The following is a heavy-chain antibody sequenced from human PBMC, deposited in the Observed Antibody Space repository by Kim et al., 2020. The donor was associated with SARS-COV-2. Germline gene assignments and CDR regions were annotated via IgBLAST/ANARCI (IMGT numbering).Heavy chain of an antibody. CDR3: ARGSIAVAGTLFDY. Sequence: AVSVKSRITISPDTSKNQFSLQLNSVTPEDTAVYYCARGSIAVAGTLFDYWGQGTLVTVSS. D-gene: IGHD6-19*01. J-gene: IGHJ4*02. V-gene: IGHV6-1*01.